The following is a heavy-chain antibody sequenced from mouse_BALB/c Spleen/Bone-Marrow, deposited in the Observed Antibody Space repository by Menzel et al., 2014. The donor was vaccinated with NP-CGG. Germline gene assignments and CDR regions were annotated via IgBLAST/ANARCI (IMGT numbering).Heavy chain of an antibody. CDR1: GFTFSSFG. CDR3: ARGNYGFSFYYAMDY. V-gene: IGHV5-17*02. J-gene: IGHJ4*01. CDR2: ISSGSSTI. Sequence: EVKLVESGGGLVQPGGSRKLSCAASGFTFSSFGMHWVRQAPEKGLEWVAYISSGSSTIYYADTVKGRFTISRDNPKNTPFLQMTSLRSEDTAMYYCARGNYGFSFYYAMDYWGQGTSVTVSS. D-gene: IGHD1-1*01.